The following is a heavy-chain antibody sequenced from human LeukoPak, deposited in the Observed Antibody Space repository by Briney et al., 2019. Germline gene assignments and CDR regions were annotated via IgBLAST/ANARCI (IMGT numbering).Heavy chain of an antibody. Sequence: ASVKVSCKASGYTFTNYYISWVRQATGQGLEWMGLMNPAGDNAGYAQKFQGRMTLTRDASVSTVYMELSSLRSEDTAVYYCARGTGKYYYDSSTTTEGAFDIWGQGTMVTVSS. D-gene: IGHD3-22*01. CDR1: GYTFTNYY. CDR3: ARGTGKYYYDSSTTTEGAFDI. J-gene: IGHJ3*02. CDR2: MNPAGDNA. V-gene: IGHV1-8*01.